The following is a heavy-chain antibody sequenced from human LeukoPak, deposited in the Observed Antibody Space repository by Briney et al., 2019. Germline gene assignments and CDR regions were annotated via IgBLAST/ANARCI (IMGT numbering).Heavy chain of an antibody. V-gene: IGHV6-1*01. CDR1: GDSVSNNIAT. Sequence: SQTLSLTCAISGDSVSNNIATWNWVRQSPSRGLEWLGRTYYRSRWGNDYAVSVTGRITINPTTSRNQFSLPLNSVTPEDTAVYYCVRDSDDYYWALDFWGQGTPVTVSS. CDR2: TYYRSRWGN. D-gene: IGHD3-10*01. CDR3: VRDSDDYYWALDF. J-gene: IGHJ4*02.